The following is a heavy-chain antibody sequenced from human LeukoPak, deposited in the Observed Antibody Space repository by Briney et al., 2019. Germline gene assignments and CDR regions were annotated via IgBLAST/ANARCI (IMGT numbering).Heavy chain of an antibody. CDR1: GGTFSSYA. V-gene: IGHV1-2*02. Sequence: ASVKVSCKASGGTFSSYAISWVRQAPGQGLEWMGWINPNSGGTNYAQKFQGRVTMTRDTSISTAYMELSRLRSDDTAVYYCAREGSSRGDVWGQGTTVTVSS. CDR3: AREGSSRGDV. J-gene: IGHJ6*02. CDR2: INPNSGGT. D-gene: IGHD6-13*01.